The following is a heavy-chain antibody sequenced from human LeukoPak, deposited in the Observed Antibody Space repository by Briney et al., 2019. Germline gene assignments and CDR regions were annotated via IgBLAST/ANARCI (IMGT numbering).Heavy chain of an antibody. J-gene: IGHJ4*02. CDR2: IFYSGST. CDR3: ASNDILTGYSYFDY. D-gene: IGHD3-9*01. V-gene: IGHV4-59*01. CDR1: GGSISSYY. Sequence: SETLSLTCTVSGGSISSYYWSWLRQPPRKGLEWIGYIFYSGSTNYNPSLKSRVTISVDTSKNQFSLKLSSVTAADTAVYYCASNDILTGYSYFDYWGQGTLVTVSS.